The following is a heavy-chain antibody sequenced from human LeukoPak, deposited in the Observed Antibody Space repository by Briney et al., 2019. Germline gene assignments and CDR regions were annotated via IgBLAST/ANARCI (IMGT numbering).Heavy chain of an antibody. Sequence: SETLSLTCTVSGGSISSYYWSWIRQPPGKGLEWIGYIYYSGSTNYNPSLKSRVTISVDTSKNQFSLKLSSVTAADTAVYYCARQVGGSGYPYYFDYWGQGTLVTVSS. CDR3: ARQVGGSGYPYYFDY. J-gene: IGHJ4*02. CDR2: IYYSGST. CDR1: GGSISSYY. D-gene: IGHD3-22*01. V-gene: IGHV4-59*01.